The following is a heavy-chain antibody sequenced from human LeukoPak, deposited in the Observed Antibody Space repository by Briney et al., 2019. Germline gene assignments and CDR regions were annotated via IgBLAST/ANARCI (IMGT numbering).Heavy chain of an antibody. CDR1: GFTFSSYS. CDR3: ARDPSNYGDYFQYYFDY. J-gene: IGHJ4*02. V-gene: IGHV3-21*01. Sequence: GGSLRLSCAASGFTFSSYSMNWVRQAPGKGLEWVSSISSSSSYIYYADSVKGRFTISRDNAKNSLYLQMNSLRAEDKAVYYCARDPSNYGDYFQYYFDYWGQGTLVTVSS. CDR2: ISSSSSYI. D-gene: IGHD4-17*01.